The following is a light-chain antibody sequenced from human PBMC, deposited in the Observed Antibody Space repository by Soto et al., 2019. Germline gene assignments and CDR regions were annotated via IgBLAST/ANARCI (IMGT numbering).Light chain of an antibody. V-gene: IGKV1-5*03. Sequence: DIQMTQSPSTLSASVGDRVTITCRASQSISSWLAWYQQKPGKAPKLLIYKASSLESGVPSRFSGSGSGTAFTLTISSLQPDDFGTYYCQQYNSSPYTFGQGTKLEIK. CDR3: QQYNSSPYT. CDR1: QSISSW. J-gene: IGKJ2*01. CDR2: KAS.